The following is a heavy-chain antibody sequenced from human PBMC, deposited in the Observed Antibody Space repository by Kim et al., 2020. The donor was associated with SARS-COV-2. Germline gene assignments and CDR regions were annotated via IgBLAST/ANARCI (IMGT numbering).Heavy chain of an antibody. CDR2: INPSGGST. V-gene: IGHV1-46*01. Sequence: ASVKVSCKASGYTFTSYYMHWVRQAPGQGLEWMGIINPSGGSTSYAQKFQGRVTMTRDTSTSTVYMELSSLRSEDTAVYYCARSKWDPWLQLSLSPMDYYGMDVWGQGTTVTVSS. CDR1: GYTFTSYY. D-gene: IGHD5-12*01. CDR3: ARSKWDPWLQLSLSPMDYYGMDV. J-gene: IGHJ6*02.